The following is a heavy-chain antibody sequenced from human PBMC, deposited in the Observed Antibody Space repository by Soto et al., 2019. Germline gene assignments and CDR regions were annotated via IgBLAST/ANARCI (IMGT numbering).Heavy chain of an antibody. CDR1: GFTFSSYA. CDR2: ISGSGGST. CDR3: AKDSVLRFLEWLFEDCYFDY. D-gene: IGHD3-3*01. V-gene: IGHV3-23*01. Sequence: GGSLRLSCAASGFTFSSYAMSWVRQAPGKGLEWVSAISGSGGSTYYADSVKGRFTISRDNSKNTLYLQMNSLRAEDTAVYYCAKDSVLRFLEWLFEDCYFDYWGQGTLVTVSS. J-gene: IGHJ4*02.